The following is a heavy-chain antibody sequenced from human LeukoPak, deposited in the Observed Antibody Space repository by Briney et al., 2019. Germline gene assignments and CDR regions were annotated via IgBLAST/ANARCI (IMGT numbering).Heavy chain of an antibody. CDR1: GYTFTGYY. J-gene: IGHJ6*03. V-gene: IGHV1-2*02. CDR3: AREGITIFGGNYYYYMDV. CDR2: INPNSGGT. Sequence: ASVKVSCKASGYTFTGYYMHWVRQAPGQGLEWMGWINPNSGGTNYAQKFQGRVTMTRDTSISTAYMELSRLRSDDTAVYYCAREGITIFGGNYYYYMDVWGKGATVTVSS. D-gene: IGHD3-3*01.